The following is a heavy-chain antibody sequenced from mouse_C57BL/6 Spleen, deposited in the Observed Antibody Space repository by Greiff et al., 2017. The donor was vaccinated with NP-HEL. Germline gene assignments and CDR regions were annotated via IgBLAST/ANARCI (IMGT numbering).Heavy chain of an antibody. J-gene: IGHJ2*01. CDR1: GYTFTDYE. CDR2: IDPETGGT. Sequence: VKLQQSGAELVRPGASVTLSCKASGYTFTDYEMHWVKQTPVHGLEWIGAIDPETGGTAYNQKFKGKAILTADKSSSTAYMELRSLTSEDSAVYYCTIAYGSSYVGSFDYWGQGTTLTVSS. D-gene: IGHD1-1*01. V-gene: IGHV1-15*01. CDR3: TIAYGSSYVGSFDY.